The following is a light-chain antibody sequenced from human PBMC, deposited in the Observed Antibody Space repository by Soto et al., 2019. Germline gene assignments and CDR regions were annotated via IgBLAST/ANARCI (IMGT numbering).Light chain of an antibody. CDR3: CSYAGSYTFYV. CDR1: SSDVGGYNH. J-gene: IGLJ1*01. CDR2: DVN. V-gene: IGLV2-11*01. Sequence: QSALTQPRSVSGSPGQSVTISCTGTSSDVGGYNHVAWYQQYPGKAPKLMVYDVNKRPSGVPDRFSGSKSGNTASLTISGLQAEDEADYYCCSYAGSYTFYVFGTGTKVTVL.